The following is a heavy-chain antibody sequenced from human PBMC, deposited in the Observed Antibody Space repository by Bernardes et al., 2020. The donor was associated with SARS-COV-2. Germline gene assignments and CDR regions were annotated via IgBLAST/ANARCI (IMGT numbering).Heavy chain of an antibody. Sequence: GGSLRLSCAASGFTFSNYWMHWVRQAPGKGLVWVSRIKYDGSTTYYADSVKGRFTISRDNAKNTLYLQMNSLRAEDTAVYYCVKSDWFDPWGQGTLVTVSS. J-gene: IGHJ5*02. CDR3: VKSDWFDP. CDR1: GFTFSNYW. V-gene: IGHV3-74*01. CDR2: IKYDGSTT.